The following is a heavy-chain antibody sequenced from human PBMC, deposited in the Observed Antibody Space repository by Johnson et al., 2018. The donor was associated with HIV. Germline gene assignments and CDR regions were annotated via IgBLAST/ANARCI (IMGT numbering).Heavy chain of an antibody. CDR1: GFTFSNLW. CDR2: IRSKSAGGTI. CDR3: STDHPTAPLIIMNAFDI. Sequence: VQLVESGGGLVQPGGSLRLSCAASGFTFSNLWFNWVRQAPGKGLEWVGRIRSKSAGGTIEYAAPVKGSFTISRDDSRDTLYLQMNSLKTEDTAVYYCSTDHPTAPLIIMNAFDIWGQGTIVTVSS. J-gene: IGHJ3*02. V-gene: IGHV3-15*01. D-gene: IGHD3-16*02.